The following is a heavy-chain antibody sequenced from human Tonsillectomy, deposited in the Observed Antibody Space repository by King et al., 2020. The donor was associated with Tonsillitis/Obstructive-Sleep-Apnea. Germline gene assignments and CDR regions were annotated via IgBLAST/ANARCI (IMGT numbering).Heavy chain of an antibody. J-gene: IGHJ6*02. D-gene: IGHD6-19*01. Sequence: QLVQSGGGLVQPGGSLRLSCAASGFTFSSYAMSWVRQAPGKGLEWVSDISGSGGTTYYADSVKGRFTISRDNSKNTLYLQMNSLRAEDTAIYYCAKALIAVTSSYGMDVWGQGTTVTVSS. CDR3: AKALIAVTSSYGMDV. CDR2: ISGSGGTT. CDR1: GFTFSSYA. V-gene: IGHV3-23*04.